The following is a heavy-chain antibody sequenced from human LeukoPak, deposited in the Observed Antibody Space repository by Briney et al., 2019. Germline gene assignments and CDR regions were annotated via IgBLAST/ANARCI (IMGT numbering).Heavy chain of an antibody. CDR3: AREVYDSSGNGFDI. J-gene: IGHJ3*02. D-gene: IGHD3-22*01. CDR2: IYYSGSA. V-gene: IGHV4-59*12. CDR1: GGSISSYQ. Sequence: SETLSLTCTVSGGSISSYQWSWIRQPPGKGLEWIGNIYYSGSANYNPSLKSRVTISVDKSKNQFSLKLSSVTAADTAVYYCAREVYDSSGNGFDIWGQGTMVTVSS.